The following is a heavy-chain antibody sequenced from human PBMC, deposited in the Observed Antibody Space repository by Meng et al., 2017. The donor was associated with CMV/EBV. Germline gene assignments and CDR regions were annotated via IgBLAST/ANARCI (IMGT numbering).Heavy chain of an antibody. J-gene: IGHJ6*02. D-gene: IGHD3-3*01. V-gene: IGHV3-74*01. CDR1: GVTFSSYW. CDR2: INSDGTAT. CDR3: ARQYYDFWRGPFGLNYYGMDV. Sequence: GESLKISCTVSGVTFSSYWMHWVRQAPGKGLEWVSRINSDGTATSYADSVKGRFTISRDNAKNTLYLQMSGLRAEDTAVYYCARQYYDFWRGPFGLNYYGMDVWGQGTTVTVSS.